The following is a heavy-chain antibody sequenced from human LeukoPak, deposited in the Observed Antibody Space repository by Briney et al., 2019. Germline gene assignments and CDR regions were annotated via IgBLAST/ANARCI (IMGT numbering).Heavy chain of an antibody. D-gene: IGHD2-15*01. Sequence: PGGSLRLSCAASGFTFSDYWMSWVRQAPGKGLEWVANIKQDGSENYYVDSVKGRFTISRDNAKSPLNLEMNSLRAEDTAIYYCAREGCSGGSCYSYWFDPWGQGTLVTVSS. CDR2: IKQDGSEN. J-gene: IGHJ5*02. CDR1: GFTFSDYW. CDR3: AREGCSGGSCYSYWFDP. V-gene: IGHV3-7*01.